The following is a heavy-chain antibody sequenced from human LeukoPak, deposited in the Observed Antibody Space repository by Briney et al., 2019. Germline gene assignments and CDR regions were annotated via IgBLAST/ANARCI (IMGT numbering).Heavy chain of an antibody. D-gene: IGHD2-2*03. CDR3: ARDGYCSSTSCGSNDY. Sequence: GGSLRLSCAASGFTFSSYSMNWVRQAPGKGLEWVSSISSSSSYIYYADSVKGRFTISRDNAKDSLYLQMNSLRAEDTAVYCCARDGYCSSTSCGSNDYWGQGTLVTVSS. J-gene: IGHJ4*02. CDR2: ISSSSSYI. CDR1: GFTFSSYS. V-gene: IGHV3-21*01.